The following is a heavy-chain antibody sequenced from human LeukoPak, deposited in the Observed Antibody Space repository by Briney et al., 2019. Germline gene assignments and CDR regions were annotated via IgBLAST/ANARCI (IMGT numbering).Heavy chain of an antibody. D-gene: IGHD3-3*01. V-gene: IGHV3-66*01. CDR3: ARGPPVLRFLEWLLWKGNFDY. J-gene: IGHJ4*02. CDR2: VYYDGST. CDR1: EFTVSTNY. Sequence: PGGSLRLSCAASEFTVSTNYMNWVRQAPGKGLEWVSVVYYDGSTYYADSVKGRFTISRDNAKNSLYLQMNSLRAEDTAVYYCARGPPVLRFLEWLLWKGNFDYWGQGTLVTVSS.